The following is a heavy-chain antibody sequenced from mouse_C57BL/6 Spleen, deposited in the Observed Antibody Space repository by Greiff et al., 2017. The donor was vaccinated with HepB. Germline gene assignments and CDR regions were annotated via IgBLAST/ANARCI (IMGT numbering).Heavy chain of an antibody. Sequence: DVKLVESGGDLVKPGGSLKLSCAASGFTFSSYCMSWVRQTPDKRLEWVATISSGGSYTYYPDSVKGRFTIARDNAKNTLYLQMSSLESEDTAMYDCARQRGYYFDYWGQGTTLTVSS. CDR2: ISSGGSYT. J-gene: IGHJ2*01. V-gene: IGHV5-6*02. CDR3: ARQRGYYFDY. CDR1: GFTFSSYC.